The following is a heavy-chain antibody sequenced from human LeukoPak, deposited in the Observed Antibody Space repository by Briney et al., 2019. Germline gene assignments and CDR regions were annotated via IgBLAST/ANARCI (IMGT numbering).Heavy chain of an antibody. CDR2: INSDGSST. CDR1: GFTFSSYW. V-gene: IGHV3-74*01. CDR3: ARGYYYYYMDV. J-gene: IGHJ6*03. Sequence: GGSLRLSCAASGFTFSSYWMHWVRQAPGKGLVWVSRINSDGSSTSYADSVKSRFTISRDNAKNTLYLQMNSLRAEDTAVYYCARGYYYYYMDVWGKGTTVSISS.